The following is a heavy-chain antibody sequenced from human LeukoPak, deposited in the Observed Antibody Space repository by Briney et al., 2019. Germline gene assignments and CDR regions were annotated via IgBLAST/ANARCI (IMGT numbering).Heavy chain of an antibody. Sequence: SETLSLTCTVSGGSISSGADYWSWIRQPPGKGLEWIGEINHSGSTNYNPSLKSRVTISVDTSKNQFSLKLSSVTAADTAAYYCARGRRSSGWYSFDAFDIWGQGTMVTVSS. J-gene: IGHJ3*02. CDR1: GGSISSGADY. D-gene: IGHD6-19*01. V-gene: IGHV4-39*07. CDR2: INHSGST. CDR3: ARGRRSSGWYSFDAFDI.